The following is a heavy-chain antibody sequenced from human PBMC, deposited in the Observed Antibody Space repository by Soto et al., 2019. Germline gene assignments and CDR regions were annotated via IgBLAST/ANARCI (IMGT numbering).Heavy chain of an antibody. CDR2: INAGAGGT. Sequence: GASVKVSCKASGYSFTRFAIHWVRLAHGQGLEWMGWINAGAGGTKYSQSFQGRVTITRDTSATPAYMDLYSLTSEDTAMYFCARERGNSGTYDYWGQGALVTVSS. J-gene: IGHJ4*02. V-gene: IGHV1-3*01. CDR1: GYSFTRFA. D-gene: IGHD1-1*01. CDR3: ARERGNSGTYDY.